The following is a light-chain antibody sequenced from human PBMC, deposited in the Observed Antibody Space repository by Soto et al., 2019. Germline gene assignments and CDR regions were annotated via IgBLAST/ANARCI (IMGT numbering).Light chain of an antibody. CDR1: QGISSY. J-gene: IGKJ1*01. V-gene: IGKV1-9*01. Sequence: DIQMTQSPSTLSASVGDRVTITCRASQGISSYLAWYQQKPGKAPKLLIYAASTLQSGVPSRFSGSGSGTEFTLTISSLQPDDFATYYCQQYTNYPWTFGQGTKVDIK. CDR2: AAS. CDR3: QQYTNYPWT.